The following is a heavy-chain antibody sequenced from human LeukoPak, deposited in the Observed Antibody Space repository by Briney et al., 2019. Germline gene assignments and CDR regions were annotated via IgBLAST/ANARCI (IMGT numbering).Heavy chain of an antibody. CDR1: GFTFDDYA. V-gene: IGHV3-9*01. Sequence: PGGSLRLSCAASGFTFDDYAMHWVRQAPGKGLEWVSGISWNSGSIGYADSVKGRFTISRDNAKNSLYLQMNSLRAEDTALYYCAKDMGRTEMATENLIHLGWAFDIWGQGTMVTVSS. CDR2: ISWNSGSI. CDR3: AKDMGRTEMATENLIHLGWAFDI. D-gene: IGHD5-24*01. J-gene: IGHJ3*02.